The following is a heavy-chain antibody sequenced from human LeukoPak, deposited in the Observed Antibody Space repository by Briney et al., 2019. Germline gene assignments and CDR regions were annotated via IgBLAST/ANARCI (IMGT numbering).Heavy chain of an antibody. J-gene: IGHJ5*02. D-gene: IGHD3-10*01. CDR2: ISGSSSYI. CDR1: GGTFRNSD. CDR3: ARSRYYNWFDP. Sequence: PGGSLRLSCAASGGTFRNSDITWVRQAPGKGLEWVSSISGSSSYIYSADSVKGRFTISRDKATTSLYMTLHRLRAEDTAVYYCARSRYYNWFDPWGQGTLVTVSS. V-gene: IGHV3-21*01.